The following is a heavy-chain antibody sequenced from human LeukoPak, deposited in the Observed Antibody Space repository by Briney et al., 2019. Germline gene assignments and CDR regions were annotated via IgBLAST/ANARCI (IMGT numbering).Heavy chain of an antibody. Sequence: PPETLALTCTVSGGSISSYFWSWIRQPPGKGLEWIGYIYYSGGTNYNPSLKSRVTISVDTSKKQFSLRLSSVTAADTAVYYCARRGGDSIGNFDYWGGGSLATVSS. CDR1: GGSISSYF. CDR2: IYYSGGT. J-gene: IGHJ4*02. V-gene: IGHV4-59*08. CDR3: ARRGGDSIGNFDY. D-gene: IGHD3-22*01.